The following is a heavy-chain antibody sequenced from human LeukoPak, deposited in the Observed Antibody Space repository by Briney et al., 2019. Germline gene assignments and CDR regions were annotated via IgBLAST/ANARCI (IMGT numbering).Heavy chain of an antibody. Sequence: GGSLRLSCATSGFTFSTYWMTWVRQAPGKGLEWVANIKEDGSLKYYVDSVKGRFTISRDNAKNSLYLQMSSLRVEDTAVYYCAKAGRLSTIHYTIVGATPDYWGQGTLVTVSS. CDR2: IKEDGSLK. J-gene: IGHJ4*02. CDR3: AKAGRLSTIHYTIVGATPDY. CDR1: GFTFSTYW. V-gene: IGHV3-7*03. D-gene: IGHD1-26*01.